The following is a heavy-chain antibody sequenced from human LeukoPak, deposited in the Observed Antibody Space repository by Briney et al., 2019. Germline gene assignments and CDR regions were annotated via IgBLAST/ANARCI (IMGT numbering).Heavy chain of an antibody. V-gene: IGHV3-21*01. CDR2: ISSSSSYI. J-gene: IGHJ4*02. CDR1: GFTFSSYS. CDR3: ARAANRYCSGGSCYGY. D-gene: IGHD2-15*01. Sequence: PGGSLRLSCAASGFTFSSYSMNWVRQAPGKGLEWVSSISSSSSYIYYADSVKGRFTISRDNAKNSLYLQMNSLRAEDTAVYYWARAANRYCSGGSCYGYWGQGTLVTVSS.